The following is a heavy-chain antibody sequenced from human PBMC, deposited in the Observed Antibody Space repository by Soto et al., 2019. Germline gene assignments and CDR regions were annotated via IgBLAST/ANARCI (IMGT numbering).Heavy chain of an antibody. V-gene: IGHV3-30*18. D-gene: IGHD5-18*01. CDR3: AKPRGALIQLWFFAPAFDI. CDR1: GFTFSSYG. J-gene: IGHJ3*02. Sequence: QVQLVESGGGVVQPGRSLRLSCAASGFTFSSYGMHWVRQAPGKGLEWVAVISYDGSNKYYADSVKGRFTISRDNSKNTLYLQMNSLRSEDTAVYYCAKPRGALIQLWFFAPAFDIWGQGTMVTVSS. CDR2: ISYDGSNK.